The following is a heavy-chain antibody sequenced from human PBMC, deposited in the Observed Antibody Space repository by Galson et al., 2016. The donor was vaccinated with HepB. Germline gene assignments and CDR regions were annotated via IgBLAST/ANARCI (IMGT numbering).Heavy chain of an antibody. CDR2: VYPGDSET. Sequence: SGAEVKKPGESLKISCKTSGYKFTNHWIGWVRQVPGKGLEWMGSVYPGDSETRYSPSFQGQVTVSADKFITTAYPQWSSLKASDTAIYFCVRAFSDGTPTSPFDYWGPGILVTVSS. J-gene: IGHJ4*02. V-gene: IGHV5-51*01. CDR3: VRAFSDGTPTSPFDY. CDR1: GYKFTNHW. D-gene: IGHD5-24*01.